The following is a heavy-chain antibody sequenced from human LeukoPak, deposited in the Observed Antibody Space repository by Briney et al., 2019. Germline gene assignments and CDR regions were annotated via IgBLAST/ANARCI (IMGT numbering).Heavy chain of an antibody. CDR3: AREEQELVRDYYMDV. Sequence: PGGSLRLSCAASGVIFSNFAMHWVRQAPGKGLEWVALISYDGSHTYYADSMKGRFIISRDNSRNVLYLQMTSLRGDDSAVYYCAREEQELVRDYYMDVWGKGTTVTVSS. CDR2: ISYDGSHT. J-gene: IGHJ6*03. CDR1: GVIFSNFA. V-gene: IGHV3-30*04. D-gene: IGHD6-13*01.